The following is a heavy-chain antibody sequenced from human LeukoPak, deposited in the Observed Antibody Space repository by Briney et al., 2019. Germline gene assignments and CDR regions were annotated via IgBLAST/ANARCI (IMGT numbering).Heavy chain of an antibody. D-gene: IGHD6-13*01. Sequence: ASVTVSCKASGYTFTSYYMNGVRQAPGQGLEWMGIINPSGGSTSYAQKFQGRVTMTRDTSTSTVYMELSSLRSEDTAVYYCGREGMIGSSWYVGVWGQGTLVTVSS. V-gene: IGHV1-46*01. CDR2: INPSGGST. CDR3: GREGMIGSSWYVGV. CDR1: GYTFTSYY. J-gene: IGHJ4*02.